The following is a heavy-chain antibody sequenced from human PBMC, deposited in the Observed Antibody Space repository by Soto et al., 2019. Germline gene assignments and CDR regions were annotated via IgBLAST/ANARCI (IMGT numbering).Heavy chain of an antibody. Sequence: ASVKVSCKASGYTFTSYGISWVRQAPGQGLEWMGWISAYNGNTNYAQKLQGRVTMTTDTSTSTAYMELRSLRSDDTAVYYCARAKSQYYDFWSGPKTPGYYYMDVWGKGTTVTVS. CDR3: ARAKSQYYDFWSGPKTPGYYYMDV. CDR1: GYTFTSYG. J-gene: IGHJ6*03. D-gene: IGHD3-3*01. V-gene: IGHV1-18*01. CDR2: ISAYNGNT.